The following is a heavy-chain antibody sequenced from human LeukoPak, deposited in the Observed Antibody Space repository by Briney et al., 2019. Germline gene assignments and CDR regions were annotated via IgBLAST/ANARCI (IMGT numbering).Heavy chain of an antibody. Sequence: GGSLRLSCAASGFTFSSYSMNWVRQAPGKGLEGVSSISSSSSYIYYADSVKGRFTISRDNAKNSLYLQMNSLRAEDTAVYYCARDDIVVVPAAPDQIYYYYGMDVWGKGTTVTVSS. CDR1: GFTFSSYS. D-gene: IGHD2-2*01. CDR2: ISSSSSYI. V-gene: IGHV3-21*01. J-gene: IGHJ6*04. CDR3: ARDDIVVVPAAPDQIYYYYGMDV.